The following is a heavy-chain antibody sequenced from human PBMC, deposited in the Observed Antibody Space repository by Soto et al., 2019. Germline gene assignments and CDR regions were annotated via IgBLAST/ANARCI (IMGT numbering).Heavy chain of an antibody. CDR2: MNPNSGNT. Sequence: QVPLVQSGAEVMKPGASVRVSCKASGYAFTSYDINWVRQATGQGLEWMGWMNPNSGNTGSAQKFQGRVTMTRNTSIRTAYMELSSLRSEDTAVYYCARGRGYCSGGSCPYYFDYWGQGTLVTVSS. D-gene: IGHD2-15*01. CDR3: ARGRGYCSGGSCPYYFDY. CDR1: GYAFTSYD. V-gene: IGHV1-8*01. J-gene: IGHJ4*02.